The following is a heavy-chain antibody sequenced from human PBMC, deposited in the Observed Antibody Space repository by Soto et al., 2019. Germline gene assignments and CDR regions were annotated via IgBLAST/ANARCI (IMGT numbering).Heavy chain of an antibody. D-gene: IGHD1-7*01. Sequence: EVRLLESGGGLVKPGGSLRLSCATSGLTFSNYAMSWVRQAPGGELEWVSSMSGSSRTTYYADSVRGRFTISRDRSKNTLYLQMSSLRAEDTALYYCAKNQERELPRVIDFWGQGTLVTVSS. CDR1: GLTFSNYA. V-gene: IGHV3-23*01. J-gene: IGHJ4*02. CDR3: AKNQERELPRVIDF. CDR2: MSGSSRTT.